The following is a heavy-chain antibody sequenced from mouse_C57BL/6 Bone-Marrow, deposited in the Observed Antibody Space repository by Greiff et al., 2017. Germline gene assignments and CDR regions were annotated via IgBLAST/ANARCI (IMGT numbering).Heavy chain of an antibody. J-gene: IGHJ1*03. CDR3: GRGGDYYGSSWYFDV. V-gene: IGHV10-1*01. CDR2: IRSKSNNYAT. D-gene: IGHD1-1*01. Sequence: EVKLVESGGGLVQPKGSLTLSCAASGFSFNTYAMNWVRPAPGKGLEWVARIRSKSNNYATYHADSVKDRFTISRDASESMLYLHMNNLKAEDTAMYYWGRGGDYYGSSWYFDVWGTGTTVTVSS. CDR1: GFSFNTYA.